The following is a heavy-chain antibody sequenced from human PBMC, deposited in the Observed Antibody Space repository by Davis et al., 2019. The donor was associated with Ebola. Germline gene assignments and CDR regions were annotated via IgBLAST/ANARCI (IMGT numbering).Heavy chain of an antibody. CDR2: IMGSGGGGST. CDR1: GFSFGTYG. CDR3: HLIVVVVAAKHPNLDAFDI. J-gene: IGHJ3*02. D-gene: IGHD2-15*01. Sequence: GESLKISCAAFGFSFGTYGMHWVRQAPGKGLEWVSTIMGSGGGGSTYYADSVKGRFTISRDNSKNTLYLQMNSLRAEDTAVYYCHLIVVVVAAKHPNLDAFDIWGQGTMVTVSS. V-gene: IGHV3-23*01.